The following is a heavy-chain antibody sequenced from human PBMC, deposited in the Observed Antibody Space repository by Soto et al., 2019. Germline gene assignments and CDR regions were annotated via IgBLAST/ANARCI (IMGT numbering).Heavy chain of an antibody. Sequence: SVKVSCKTSGYTFNSYGVTWVRQAPGQGLEWMGRIIPILGIANYAQKFQGRVTITADKSTSTAYMELSSLRSEDTAVYYCASKREYSGYEYSGDDYWGQGTLVTVSS. V-gene: IGHV1-69*04. J-gene: IGHJ4*02. CDR2: IIPILGIA. CDR1: GYTFNSYG. CDR3: ASKREYSGYEYSGDDY. D-gene: IGHD5-12*01.